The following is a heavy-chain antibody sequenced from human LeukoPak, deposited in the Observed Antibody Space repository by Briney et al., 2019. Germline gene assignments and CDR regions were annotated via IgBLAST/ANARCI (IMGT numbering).Heavy chain of an antibody. Sequence: PGRSLRLSCAASGFTFSSYGMHWVRQAPGKGLEWVAVIWYDGSNKYYADSVKGRFTISRDNSKNTLYLQMNSLRAEDTAVYYCARGTLGYCSGGSCYSPHNFDYWGQGTLVTVSS. CDR3: ARGTLGYCSGGSCYSPHNFDY. J-gene: IGHJ4*02. V-gene: IGHV3-33*01. CDR2: IWYDGSNK. CDR1: GFTFSSYG. D-gene: IGHD2-15*01.